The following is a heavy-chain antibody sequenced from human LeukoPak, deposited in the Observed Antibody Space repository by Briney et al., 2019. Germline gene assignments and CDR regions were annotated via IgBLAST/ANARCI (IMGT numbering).Heavy chain of an antibody. CDR2: IYYSGST. Sequence: SETLSLTCTVSGGSISSSSYYWGWIRQPPGKGLEWIGSIYYSGSTYYNPSLKSRVTISVDTSKNQFSLKLSSVTAADTAVYYCARRPSSSPRYSFDPWGQGTLVTVSS. D-gene: IGHD6-13*01. CDR3: ARRPSSSPRYSFDP. J-gene: IGHJ5*02. CDR1: GGSISSSSYY. V-gene: IGHV4-39*01.